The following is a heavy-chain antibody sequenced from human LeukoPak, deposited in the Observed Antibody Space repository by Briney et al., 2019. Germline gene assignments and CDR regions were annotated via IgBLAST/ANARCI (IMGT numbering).Heavy chain of an antibody. V-gene: IGHV3-23*01. CDR1: GFTFSSYG. D-gene: IGHD3-3*02. J-gene: IGHJ4*02. Sequence: GGSLRLSCAASGFTFSSYGMTWVRQAPGKGLEWVSTISDSGSRTFYAGSVKGRFTISRDNSKNTLYLQMSSLRAADTAVYYCVKDSYDTSIWGQGTLVTVSS. CDR2: ISDSGSRT. CDR3: VKDSYDTSI.